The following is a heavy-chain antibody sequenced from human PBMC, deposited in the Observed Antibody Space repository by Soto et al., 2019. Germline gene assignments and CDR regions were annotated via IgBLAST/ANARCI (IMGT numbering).Heavy chain of an antibody. D-gene: IGHD3-10*01. CDR3: AKAVEITMVRGVGAFDI. CDR1: GFTFSSYA. Sequence: GGSLRLSCAASGFTFSSYAMSWVRQAPGKGLEWVSAISGSGGSTYYADSVKGRFTISRDNSKNTLYLQMNSLRAEDTAVYYCAKAVEITMVRGVGAFDIWGQGTMVTVSS. V-gene: IGHV3-23*01. CDR2: ISGSGGST. J-gene: IGHJ3*02.